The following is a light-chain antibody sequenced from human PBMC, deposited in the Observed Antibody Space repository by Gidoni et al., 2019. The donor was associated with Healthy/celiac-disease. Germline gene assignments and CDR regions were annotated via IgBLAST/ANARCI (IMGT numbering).Light chain of an antibody. V-gene: IGKV1-39*01. J-gene: IGKJ2*01. CDR1: QSISSY. Sequence: DIQMTQPSPSLSASVGDRVTITCRASQSISSYLNWYQQKPGKAPKLLTYAASSLQSGVPSRFSGSGSGTDFTLTISSLQPEDFATYYCQQSYSTPGYTFGQGTKLEIK. CDR3: QQSYSTPGYT. CDR2: AAS.